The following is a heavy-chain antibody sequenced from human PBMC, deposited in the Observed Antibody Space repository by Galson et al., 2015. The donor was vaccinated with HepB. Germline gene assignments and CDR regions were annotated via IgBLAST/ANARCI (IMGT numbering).Heavy chain of an antibody. CDR3: AKERGGRGWLVDY. CDR1: GFTFSTYV. Sequence: SLRLSCAASGFTFSTYVMSWVRQAPGKGLEWVAAISGSGGTTYYTDSVKGRFTVFTVSRDNSKNTFYLQMNSLRAEDTAIYYCAKERGGRGWLVDYWGQGTLVTVSS. D-gene: IGHD6-19*01. V-gene: IGHV3-23*01. CDR2: ISGSGGTT. J-gene: IGHJ4*02.